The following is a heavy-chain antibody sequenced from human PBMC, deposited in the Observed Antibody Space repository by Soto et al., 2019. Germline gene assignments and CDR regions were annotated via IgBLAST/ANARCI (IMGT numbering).Heavy chain of an antibody. J-gene: IGHJ4*02. CDR2: IYPGDSDT. CDR3: ARCYSSSWKYYFDY. CDR1: GYSFTSYW. D-gene: IGHD6-13*01. Sequence: PGESLKISCKGSGYSFTSYWIGWVRQMPGKGLEWMGIIYPGDSDTRYSPSFQGQVTISAGKSISTAYLQWSSLKASDTAIYYCARCYSSSWKYYFDYWGQGTLVTVSS. V-gene: IGHV5-51*01.